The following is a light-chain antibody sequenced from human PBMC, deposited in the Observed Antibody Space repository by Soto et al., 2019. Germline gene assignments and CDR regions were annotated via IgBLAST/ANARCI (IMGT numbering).Light chain of an antibody. CDR2: EVS. V-gene: IGLV2-23*02. CDR1: SSDVGSYDL. J-gene: IGLJ2*01. CDR3: CSYATTTL. Sequence: QSALTQPASVSGSPGQSITISCTGTSSDVGSYDLVSWYQQHPGNAPNLMIYEVSKRPSGVSDRFSGSKSGNTASLTISGLQADDEADYYCCSYATTTLFGGGTKLTVL.